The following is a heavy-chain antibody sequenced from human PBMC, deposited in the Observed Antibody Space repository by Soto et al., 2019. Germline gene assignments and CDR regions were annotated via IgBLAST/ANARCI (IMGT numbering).Heavy chain of an antibody. J-gene: IGHJ6*02. CDR3: ARVPTAAATRFYYYAMDV. CDR2: IYPGDSET. Sequence: PGESLKISCKGYSFTNYWIGWVRQMPGKGLEWMGIIYPGDSETGYSPSFQGQVTISADKSISTAYLQWNSLKASDTAIYYCARVPTAAATRFYYYAMDVWGQGTTVTVSS. CDR1: YSFTNYW. D-gene: IGHD6-13*01. V-gene: IGHV5-51*01.